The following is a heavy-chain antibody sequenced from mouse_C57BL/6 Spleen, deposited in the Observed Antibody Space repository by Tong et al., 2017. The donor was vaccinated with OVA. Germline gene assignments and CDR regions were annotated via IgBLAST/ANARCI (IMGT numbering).Heavy chain of an antibody. CDR2: FYPGSGSI. V-gene: IGHV1-62-2*01. D-gene: IGHD1-1*01. CDR3: ARHEDRTTVVDYYAMDY. Sequence: VQLQESGAELVKPGASVKLSCKASGYTFTEYTIHWVKQRSGQGLEWIGWFYPGSGSIKYNEKFKDKATLTADKSSSTVYMELSRLTSEDSAVYFCARHEDRTTVVDYYAMDYWGQGTSVTVSS. J-gene: IGHJ4*01. CDR1: GYTFTEYT.